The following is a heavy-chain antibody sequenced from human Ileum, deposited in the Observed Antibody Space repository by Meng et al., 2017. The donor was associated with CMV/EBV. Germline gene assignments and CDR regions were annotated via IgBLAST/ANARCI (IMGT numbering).Heavy chain of an antibody. CDR1: DFTLKGAW. J-gene: IGHJ4*02. Sequence: CVASDFTLKGAWMYWVRRAPGKGLEWVGRVKSASAGGAADAAAPVKGRFTVSRDDSRKTVHLQMDNLKIEDTAVYYCTTGWDQYFDFWGQGALVTVSS. CDR3: TTGWDQYFDF. V-gene: IGHV3-15*07. CDR2: VKSASAGGAA. D-gene: IGHD1-26*01.